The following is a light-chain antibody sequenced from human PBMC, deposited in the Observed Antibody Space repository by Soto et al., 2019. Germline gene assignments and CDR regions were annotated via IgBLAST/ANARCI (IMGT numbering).Light chain of an antibody. V-gene: IGKV1-39*01. CDR1: QSISSY. CDR3: QQSYSTPRTT. CDR2: AAS. Sequence: DIQMTQSPSSLSASVGDRFTITCRSSQSISSYLNWYQQKPGKAPKLLIYAASSLQSGVPSRFSGSGSGTDFTLTISSLQPEDFATYYCQQSYSTPRTTFGQGTKVDIK. J-gene: IGKJ1*01.